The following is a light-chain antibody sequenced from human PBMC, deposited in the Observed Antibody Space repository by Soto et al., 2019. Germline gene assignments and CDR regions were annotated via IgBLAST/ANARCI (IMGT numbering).Light chain of an antibody. CDR3: QQYNNWPPIT. CDR2: TVS. J-gene: IGKJ5*01. CDR1: QSVSSK. V-gene: IGKV3D-15*01. Sequence: EIVMTQSPATLSVSPGERATLSCRASQSVSSKLAWYQLKPGQAPRHLIHTVSTRATGIPARFSGSGSETEFTLTISSLQSEDFAVYYCQQYNNWPPITFGQGKRLEIK.